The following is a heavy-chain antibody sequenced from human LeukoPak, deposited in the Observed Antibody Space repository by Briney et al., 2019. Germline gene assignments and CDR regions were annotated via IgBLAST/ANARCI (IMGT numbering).Heavy chain of an antibody. CDR1: GFSPSTSGAH. CDR2: IYWDDDK. J-gene: IGHJ6*02. CDR3: ARGYSSSWYYYYGMDV. Sequence: EPGPTQVPPPPPLTLSRTFSGFSPSTSGAHVGSIRGLHANTRGRPYTIYWDDDKRFSPSLKSRLTITKDTSKNQVVLTMTNMDPVDTATYYCARGYSSSWYYYYGMDVWGEGSTVTVSS. D-gene: IGHD6-13*01. V-gene: IGHV2-5*02.